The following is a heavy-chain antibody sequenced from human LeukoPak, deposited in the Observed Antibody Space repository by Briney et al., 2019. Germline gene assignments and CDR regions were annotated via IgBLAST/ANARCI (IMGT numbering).Heavy chain of an antibody. V-gene: IGHV3-30*02. Sequence: PGGSLRLSCAASGFTFSSYGMHWVRQAPGKGLEWVAFIRYDGSNKYYADSVKGRFTISRDNSKNTLYLQMNSLRAEDTAVYYCAKDRDWRGGYNAHDAFDIWGQGTMVTVSS. D-gene: IGHD5-24*01. J-gene: IGHJ3*02. CDR3: AKDRDWRGGYNAHDAFDI. CDR2: IRYDGSNK. CDR1: GFTFSSYG.